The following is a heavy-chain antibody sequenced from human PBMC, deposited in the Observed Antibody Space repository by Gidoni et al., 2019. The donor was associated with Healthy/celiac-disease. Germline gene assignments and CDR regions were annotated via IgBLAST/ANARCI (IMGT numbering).Heavy chain of an antibody. Sequence: EVQLVESGGGLVQPGGSLRLSCAASGFTFSSYWMSGVRQAPGKGLEWLDNIKQDGSEKYYVDSVKGRFTITRDNAKNSLYLQMNSLRAEDTAVYYCARDAYSGSNPWYFDYWGQGTLVTVSS. J-gene: IGHJ4*02. CDR3: ARDAYSGSNPWYFDY. CDR1: GFTFSSYW. CDR2: IKQDGSEK. D-gene: IGHD1-26*01. V-gene: IGHV3-7*04.